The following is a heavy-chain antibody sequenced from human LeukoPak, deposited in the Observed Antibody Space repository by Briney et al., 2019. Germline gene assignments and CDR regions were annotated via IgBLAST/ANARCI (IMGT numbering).Heavy chain of an antibody. V-gene: IGHV4-59*01. J-gene: IGHJ6*03. CDR2: IYYSGST. CDR1: GGSISSYY. Sequence: KTSETLSLTCTVSGGSISSYYWSWIRQPPGKGLEWIGYIYYSGSTNYNPSLKSRVTISVDTSKNQFSLKLSSVTAADTAVYYCASWAQGVDYYYYMDVWGKGTTVTVSS. D-gene: IGHD3-16*01. CDR3: ASWAQGVDYYYYMDV.